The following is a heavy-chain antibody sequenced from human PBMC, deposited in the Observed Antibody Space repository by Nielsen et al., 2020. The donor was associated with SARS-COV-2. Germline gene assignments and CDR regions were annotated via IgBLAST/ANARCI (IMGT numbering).Heavy chain of an antibody. CDR3: ARDQTQYGMDV. CDR2: ISGSGGST. V-gene: IGHV3-23*01. CDR1: GFTFSSYA. Sequence: GESLKISCAASGFTFSSYAMSWVRQAPGKGLEWVSAISGSGGSTYYADSVKGRFTISRDNSKNTLYLQMNSLRAEDTAVYYCARDQTQYGMDVWGQGTTVTVSS. J-gene: IGHJ6*02.